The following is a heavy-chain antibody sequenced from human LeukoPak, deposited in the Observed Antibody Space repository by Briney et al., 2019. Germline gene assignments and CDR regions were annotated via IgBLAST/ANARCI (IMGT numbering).Heavy chain of an antibody. V-gene: IGHV4-4*07. CDR3: ARGDGYCSGGSCPFYFDY. D-gene: IGHD2-15*01. CDR1: GGSISSYY. J-gene: IGHJ4*02. Sequence: SETLSLTCTVSGGSISSYYWSWIRQPAGKGLEWIGCIYTSGSTNYNPSLKSRVTMSVDTSKNQFSLKLSSVTAADTAVYYCARGDGYCSGGSCPFYFDYWGQGTLVTVSS. CDR2: IYTSGST.